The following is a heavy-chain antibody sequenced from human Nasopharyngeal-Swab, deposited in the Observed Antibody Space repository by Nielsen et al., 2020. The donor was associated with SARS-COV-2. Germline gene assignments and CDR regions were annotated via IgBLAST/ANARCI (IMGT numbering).Heavy chain of an antibody. CDR3: ARGGPYGLMLLISSAFDI. CDR2: IWYDGSNK. V-gene: IGHV3-33*01. J-gene: IGHJ3*02. D-gene: IGHD4-17*01. Sequence: PGKGLEWVAVIWYDGSNKYYADSVKGRFTISRDNSKNTLYLQMNSLRAEDTAVYYCARGGPYGLMLLISSAFDIWGQGTMVTVSS.